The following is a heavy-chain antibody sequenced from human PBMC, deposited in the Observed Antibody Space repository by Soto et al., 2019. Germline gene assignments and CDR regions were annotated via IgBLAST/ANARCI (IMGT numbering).Heavy chain of an antibody. J-gene: IGHJ5*02. CDR3: AIGNPDWFDP. Sequence: SETLSLTCAVSGYSISSGLYWGWIRQPPGKGLEWIGTIYRGGITYDNPSLKSRVTISIDTSKNHFSLRLSSVTATDTAVYFCAIGNPDWFDPWGQGTLVTVS. V-gene: IGHV4-38-2*01. D-gene: IGHD1-1*01. CDR1: GYSISSGLY. CDR2: IYRGGIT.